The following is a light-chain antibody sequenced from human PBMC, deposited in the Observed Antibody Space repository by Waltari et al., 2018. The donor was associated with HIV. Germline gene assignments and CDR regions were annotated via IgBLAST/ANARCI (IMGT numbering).Light chain of an antibody. CDR2: EVT. CDR3: SSYAGSNTFV. Sequence: QSALTQPPSASGSPGQSVTISCTGTSSYVGGYSYVSWYQQHPDKAPKLMIYEVTKRPSGVPDRFSGSKSGNTASLTISGLQAEDEADYYCSSYAGSNTFVFGTGTKVTVL. V-gene: IGLV2-8*01. J-gene: IGLJ1*01. CDR1: SSYVGGYSY.